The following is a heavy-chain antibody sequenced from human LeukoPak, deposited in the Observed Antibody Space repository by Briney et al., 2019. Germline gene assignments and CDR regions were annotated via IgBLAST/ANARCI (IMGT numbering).Heavy chain of an antibody. V-gene: IGHV4-4*07. D-gene: IGHD6-13*01. CDR1: GGSISSYY. J-gene: IGHJ4*02. CDR3: ARDKHSSWDFDY. CDR2: IYTSGST. Sequence: SETLSLTCTVSGGSISSYYWSWIRQPAGKGLEWIGRIYTSGSTNYNSSLKSRVTMSVDTSKNQFSLKLSSVTAADTAVYYCARDKHSSWDFDYWGQGTLVTVSS.